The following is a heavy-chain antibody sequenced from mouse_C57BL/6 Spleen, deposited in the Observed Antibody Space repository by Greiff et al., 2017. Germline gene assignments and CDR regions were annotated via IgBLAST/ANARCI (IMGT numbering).Heavy chain of an antibody. Sequence: VQLQQSGAELVRPGASVTLSCKASGYTFTDYEMHWVKQTPVHGLEWIGAIDPETGGTAYNQKFKGKAILTADKSSSTAYMELRSLTSEDSAVYYCTRSYSTTVVAQDWYFDVWGTGTTVTVSS. CDR2: IDPETGGT. J-gene: IGHJ1*03. CDR3: TRSYSTTVVAQDWYFDV. D-gene: IGHD1-1*01. CDR1: GYTFTDYE. V-gene: IGHV1-15*01.